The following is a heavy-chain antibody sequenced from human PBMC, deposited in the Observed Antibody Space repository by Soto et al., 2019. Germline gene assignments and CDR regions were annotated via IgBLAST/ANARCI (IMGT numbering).Heavy chain of an antibody. CDR2: ISYDGSNK. Sequence: GSVRLSCAASGFAFSGYGMHWVRQAPGKGLEWVAVISYDGSNKYYADSVKGRFTISRDNSKNTLYLQMNSLRAEDTAVYYCAKALTGHSTPTPWFDTWGQGTLVTVSS. J-gene: IGHJ5*02. CDR1: GFAFSGYG. V-gene: IGHV3-30*18. CDR3: AKALTGHSTPTPWFDT. D-gene: IGHD6-13*01.